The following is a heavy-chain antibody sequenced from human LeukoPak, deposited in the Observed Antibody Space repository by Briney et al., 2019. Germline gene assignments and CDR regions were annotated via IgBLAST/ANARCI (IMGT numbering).Heavy chain of an antibody. CDR1: GGSISSSSYY. J-gene: IGHJ5*02. CDR3: ARGNVLLWFGESIRFDP. Sequence: PSETLSLTCTVSGGSISSSSYYWGWIRQPPGKGLEWIGSIYYSGSTYYNPSLKSRVTISVDTSKNQFSLKLSSVTAADTAVYYCARGNVLLWFGESIRFDPWGQGTLVTVSS. V-gene: IGHV4-39*01. CDR2: IYYSGST. D-gene: IGHD3-10*01.